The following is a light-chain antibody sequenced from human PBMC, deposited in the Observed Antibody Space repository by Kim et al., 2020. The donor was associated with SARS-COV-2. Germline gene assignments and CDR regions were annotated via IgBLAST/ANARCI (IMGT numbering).Light chain of an antibody. CDR1: SGHSSYA. CDR2: LNSDGSH. Sequence: QPVLTQSPSASASLGASVKLTCTLSSGHSSYAIAWHQQQPEKGPRYLMKLNSDGSHSKGDGIPDRFSGSSSWAERYLTISSLQSEDEADYYCQTWGTGIVVFGGGTQLTVL. J-gene: IGLJ2*01. V-gene: IGLV4-69*01. CDR3: QTWGTGIVV.